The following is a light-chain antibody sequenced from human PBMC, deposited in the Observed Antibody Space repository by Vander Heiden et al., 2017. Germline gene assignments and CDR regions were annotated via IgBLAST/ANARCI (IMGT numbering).Light chain of an antibody. CDR2: LVS. J-gene: IGLJ2*01. V-gene: IGLV2-14*01. Sequence: QSALTQPASGSGSPGQSITISCTGTSSDVGGYNYVSWYQQHPGRAPTLIIYLVSNWTCRVSTPLSGSKSGNTASPTISLPPAADEVDDSCSYYTRTNTSGDPVVFGGGTKLTVL. CDR1: SSDVGGYNY. CDR3: SYYTRTNTSGDPVV.